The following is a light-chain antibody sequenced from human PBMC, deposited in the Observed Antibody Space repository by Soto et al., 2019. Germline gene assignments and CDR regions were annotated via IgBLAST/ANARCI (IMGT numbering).Light chain of an antibody. CDR2: AVS. Sequence: QSALTQPASVSGSPGQSITISCTGTSSDVGNYHYVSWYQQYPGKAPRLMIYAVSRRPSGISDRFSGSKSGNTASLTISGLQAEDEADYYCTSYTPSSTYVFGTGTKVTVL. CDR1: SSDVGNYHY. V-gene: IGLV2-14*01. J-gene: IGLJ1*01. CDR3: TSYTPSSTYV.